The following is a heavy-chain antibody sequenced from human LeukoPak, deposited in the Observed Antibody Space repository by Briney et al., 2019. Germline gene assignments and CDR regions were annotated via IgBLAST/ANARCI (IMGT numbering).Heavy chain of an antibody. D-gene: IGHD5-18*01. CDR2: IYYSGST. CDR1: GCSISSGGYY. Sequence: SETLSLTCTVSGCSISSGGYYWSWIRQHPGKGLEWIGYIYYSGSTYYNPSLKSRVTISVDTSKNQFSLKLSSVTAADTAVYYCARVSDTAMVGSDYWGQGTLVTVSS. J-gene: IGHJ4*02. V-gene: IGHV4-31*03. CDR3: ARVSDTAMVGSDY.